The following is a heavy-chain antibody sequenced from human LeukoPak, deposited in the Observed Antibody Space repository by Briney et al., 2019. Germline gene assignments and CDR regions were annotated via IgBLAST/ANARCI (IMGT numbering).Heavy chain of an antibody. CDR2: IYYSGST. J-gene: IGHJ4*02. CDR1: GGSINTYY. V-gene: IGHV4-59*01. Sequence: SETLSLTCTVSGGSINTYYWSWIRQPPGKGLEWIGYIYYSGSTNYSPSLKSRVTISVDTSKNQFSLKLSSVTAADTAVHYCARSLPLPQLDYWGQGTLVTVSS. CDR3: ARSLPLPQLDY.